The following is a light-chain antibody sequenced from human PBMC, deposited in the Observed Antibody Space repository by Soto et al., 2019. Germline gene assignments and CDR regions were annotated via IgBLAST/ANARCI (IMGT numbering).Light chain of an antibody. CDR1: SSDVGGYNY. V-gene: IGLV2-14*03. CDR2: DVS. CDR3: SSYTISNTRQIV. Sequence: QSVLTKPASVSGSPGQSITISCTGTSSDVGGYNYVSWYQHHPGKAPKLMIYDVSNRPSGVSNRFSGSKSGNTASLTISGLQPEDEADYYCSSYTISNTRQIVFGTGTKVTVL. J-gene: IGLJ1*01.